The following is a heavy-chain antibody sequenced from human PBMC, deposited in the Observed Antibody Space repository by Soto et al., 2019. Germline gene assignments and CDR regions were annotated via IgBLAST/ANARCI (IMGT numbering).Heavy chain of an antibody. Sequence: EVQLVESGGGLVQPGGSLRLSCAASGFTFSSYWMSWVRQAPGKGLEWVANIKQDGSEKYYVDSVKGRFTISRDNAKNSLYLQMNSLRAEDTAVYYCASLYGPSLVVTAKDIFDYWGQGTLVTVSS. V-gene: IGHV3-7*03. CDR3: ASLYGPSLVVTAKDIFDY. CDR2: IKQDGSEK. CDR1: GFTFSSYW. J-gene: IGHJ4*02. D-gene: IGHD2-21*02.